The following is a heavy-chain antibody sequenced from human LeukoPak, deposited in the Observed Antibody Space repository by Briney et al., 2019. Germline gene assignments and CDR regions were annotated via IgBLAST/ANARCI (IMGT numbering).Heavy chain of an antibody. Sequence: SVKVSCKASGGTFSSYAISWVRQAPGQGLEWMGGIIPIFGTANYAQKFQGRVTITTDESTSTAYMELSSLRSEDTAVYYCARGVVGSGSYCPGQGPNYYYYMDVWGKGTTVTVSS. CDR3: ARGVVGSGSYCPGQGPNYYYYMDV. J-gene: IGHJ6*03. CDR1: GGTFSSYA. V-gene: IGHV1-69*05. D-gene: IGHD3-10*01. CDR2: IIPIFGTA.